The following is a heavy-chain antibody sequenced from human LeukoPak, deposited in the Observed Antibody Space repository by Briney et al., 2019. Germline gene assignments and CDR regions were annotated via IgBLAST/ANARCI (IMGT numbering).Heavy chain of an antibody. D-gene: IGHD3-3*01. CDR2: IYPRDGST. J-gene: IGHJ6*02. Sequence: GASVKVSCKASGYTFTSNYIHWVRQAPGQGLEWMGMIYPRDGSTSYAQKFQGRVTMTRNTSISTAYMELSSLRSEDTAVYYCARAPNNVLRFLEWRPRGGGYGMDVWGQGTTVTVSS. V-gene: IGHV1-46*01. CDR3: ARAPNNVLRFLEWRPRGGGYGMDV. CDR1: GYTFTSNY.